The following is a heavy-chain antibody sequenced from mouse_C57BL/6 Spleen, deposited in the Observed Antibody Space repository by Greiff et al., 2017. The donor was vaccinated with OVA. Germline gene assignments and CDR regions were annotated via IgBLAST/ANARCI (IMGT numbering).Heavy chain of an antibody. CDR1: GYTFTSYW. CDR3: ARRGPYYYGSRSYWYFDV. Sequence: QVQLQQPGTDLVKPGASVKLSCKASGYTFTSYWMHWVKQRPGQGLEWIGNINPSNGGTNYNEKFKSKATLTVDKSSSTAYMQLSSLTSEDSAVYYCARRGPYYYGSRSYWYFDVWGTGTTVTVSS. D-gene: IGHD1-1*01. CDR2: INPSNGGT. V-gene: IGHV1-53*01. J-gene: IGHJ1*03.